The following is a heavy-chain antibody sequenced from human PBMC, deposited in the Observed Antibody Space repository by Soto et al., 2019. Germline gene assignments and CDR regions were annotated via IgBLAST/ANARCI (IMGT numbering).Heavy chain of an antibody. Sequence: LSLTFTVPGGSISRYYWSWIRQPPVTVQEWIGYIYYSGSTNYNPSLTSRVTISVDTSKNQFSLKLSSVTAADTAVYYCAGRRYYYDSSGYQPHEGDFDIWGQGTMVTVSS. D-gene: IGHD3-22*01. CDR1: GGSISRYY. CDR3: AGRRYYYDSSGYQPHEGDFDI. J-gene: IGHJ3*02. CDR2: IYYSGST. V-gene: IGHV4-59*01.